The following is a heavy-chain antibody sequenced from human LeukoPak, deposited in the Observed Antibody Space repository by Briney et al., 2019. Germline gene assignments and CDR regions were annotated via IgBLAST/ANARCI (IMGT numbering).Heavy chain of an antibody. CDR2: ISWNSGSI. J-gene: IGHJ6*02. D-gene: IGHD6-13*01. Sequence: PGRSLRLSCAASGFTFDDYAMHWVRQAPGEGLEWVSGISWNSGSIGYADSVKGRFTISRDNAKNSLYLQMNSLRAEDTALYYCAKEGYSSSWYSVYYGMDVWGQGTTVTVSS. CDR1: GFTFDDYA. CDR3: AKEGYSSSWYSVYYGMDV. V-gene: IGHV3-9*01.